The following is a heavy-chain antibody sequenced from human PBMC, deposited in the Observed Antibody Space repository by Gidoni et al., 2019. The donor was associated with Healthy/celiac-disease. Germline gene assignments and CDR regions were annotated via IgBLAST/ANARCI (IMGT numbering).Heavy chain of an antibody. J-gene: IGHJ3*02. CDR2: ISSSSSYI. D-gene: IGHD3-10*01. CDR3: ARGSFSVAFDI. Sequence: EVQLVASGGGLVKPGGSLRLSCAASGFTFSSYSMNWVRQAPGKGLEWVSSISSSSSYIYYADSVKGRFTIARDNAKNSLYLQMNSLRAEDTAVYYCARGSFSVAFDIWGQGTMVTVSS. V-gene: IGHV3-21*01. CDR1: GFTFSSYS.